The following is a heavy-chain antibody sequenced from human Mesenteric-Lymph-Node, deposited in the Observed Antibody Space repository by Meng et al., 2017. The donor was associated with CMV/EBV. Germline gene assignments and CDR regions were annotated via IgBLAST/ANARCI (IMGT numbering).Heavy chain of an antibody. CDR2: IRHSGST. CDR1: GGSFNIYY. CDR3: ARGGRYGNYVDY. Sequence: SETLSLTCAVYGGSFNIYYWTWFRQSPGKGLEWIGEIRHSGSTNYNPSLKSRVTISVDTSKNQFSLKLSSVTAADTAVYYCARGGRYGNYVDYWGQGTLVTVSS. J-gene: IGHJ4*02. D-gene: IGHD3-16*01. V-gene: IGHV4-34*01.